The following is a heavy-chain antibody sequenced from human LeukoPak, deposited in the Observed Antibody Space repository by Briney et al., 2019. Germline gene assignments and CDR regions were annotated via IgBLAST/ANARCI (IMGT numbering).Heavy chain of an antibody. V-gene: IGHV3-30*04. J-gene: IGHJ6*03. CDR2: ISYDGSNK. D-gene: IGHD2-2*01. CDR1: GFAFSSYA. CDR3: AKQLTVTSGYYYMDV. Sequence: TGGSLRLSCAASGFAFSSYAMHWVRPAPGKGLEWVAVISYDGSNKYYADSVKGRFTISRDNAKNSLYLQMNSLRAEDTAVYYCAKQLTVTSGYYYMDVWGKGTTVTISS.